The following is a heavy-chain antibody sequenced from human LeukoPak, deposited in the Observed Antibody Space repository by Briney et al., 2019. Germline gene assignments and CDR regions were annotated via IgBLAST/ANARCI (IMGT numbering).Heavy chain of an antibody. D-gene: IGHD3-22*01. CDR1: GGTFSSYA. CDR2: IIAIFGTA. J-gene: IGHJ4*02. CDR3: ARDYGSGYPFDY. Sequence: SVKVSCKASGGTFSSYAISWVRQAPGQGLEWMGRIIAIFGTANYAQKFQGRVTITTDESTSTAYMELSSLRSEDTAVYYCARDYGSGYPFDYWGQGTLVTVSS. V-gene: IGHV1-69*05.